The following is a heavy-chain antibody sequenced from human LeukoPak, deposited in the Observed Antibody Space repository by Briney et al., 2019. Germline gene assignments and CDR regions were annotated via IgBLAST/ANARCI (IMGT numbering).Heavy chain of an antibody. J-gene: IGHJ4*02. CDR3: ARNGYSGTFDY. CDR1: GFTFSSYS. D-gene: IGHD5-12*01. Sequence: PGGSLRLSCAASGFTFSSYSMHWVRQAPGKGLEYVSAISSNGGSTYYANSVKGRFTISRDNSKNTLYLQMGSLRAEDTAVYYCARNGYSGTFDYWGQGTLVTVSS. V-gene: IGHV3-64*01. CDR2: ISSNGGST.